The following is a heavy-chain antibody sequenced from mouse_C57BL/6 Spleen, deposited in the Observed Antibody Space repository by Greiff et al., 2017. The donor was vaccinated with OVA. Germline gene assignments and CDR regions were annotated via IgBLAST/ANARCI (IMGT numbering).Heavy chain of an antibody. CDR2: INPSNGGT. J-gene: IGHJ1*03. CDR3: AITTVVATRYWYFDV. V-gene: IGHV1-53*01. CDR1: CFTFPISC. Sequence: QFPLHPPGSALVQPVASVPLSCKASCFTFPISCLHWLQQMPGHGLAWIGNINPSNGGTNYNEKFKSKATLTVDKSSSTAYMQLSSLTSEDSAVYYCAITTVVATRYWYFDVWGTGTTVTVSS. D-gene: IGHD1-1*01.